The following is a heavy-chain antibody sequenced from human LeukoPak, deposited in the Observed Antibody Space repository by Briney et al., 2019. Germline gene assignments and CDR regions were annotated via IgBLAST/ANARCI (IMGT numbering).Heavy chain of an antibody. CDR2: IYSGGSI. Sequence: GGSLRLSCAASGFTVSSNYMSWVRQAPGKGLEWVSVIYSGGSIYYADSVKGRFTISRDNSKNTLYLQMNSLRAEDTAVYYCASSFPYYDILTGYYILHAFDIWGQGTMVTVSS. CDR1: GFTVSSNY. D-gene: IGHD3-9*01. CDR3: ASSFPYYDILTGYYILHAFDI. V-gene: IGHV3-66*01. J-gene: IGHJ3*02.